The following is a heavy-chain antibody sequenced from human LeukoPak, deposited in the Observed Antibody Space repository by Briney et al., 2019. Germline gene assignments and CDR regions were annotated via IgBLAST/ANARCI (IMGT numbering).Heavy chain of an antibody. CDR3: ARDVTIFGVTHWFDP. CDR2: INPNSGGT. J-gene: IGHJ5*02. D-gene: IGHD3-3*01. CDR1: GYTFTGYY. V-gene: IGHV1-2*02. Sequence: ASVKVSCKASGYTFTGYYMHWVRQAPGQGLEWMGWINPNSGGTNCAQKFQGRVTMTRDTSISTAYMELSRLRSDDTAVYYCARDVTIFGVTHWFDPWGQGTLVTVSS.